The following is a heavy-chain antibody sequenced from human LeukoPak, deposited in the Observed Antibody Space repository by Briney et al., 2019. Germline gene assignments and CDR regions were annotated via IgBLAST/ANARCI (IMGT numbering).Heavy chain of an antibody. V-gene: IGHV3-7*01. CDR3: ARVPSRYDSSGYYYD. CDR1: GFTFSSYW. D-gene: IGHD3-22*01. Sequence: GGSLRLSCAASGFTFSSYWMSWVRQAPGKGLEWVANIKQDGSEKYYVDSVKGRFTISRDNAKNSLYLQMNSLRAEDTAVYYCARVPSRYDSSGYYYDWGQGTLVTVSS. J-gene: IGHJ4*02. CDR2: IKQDGSEK.